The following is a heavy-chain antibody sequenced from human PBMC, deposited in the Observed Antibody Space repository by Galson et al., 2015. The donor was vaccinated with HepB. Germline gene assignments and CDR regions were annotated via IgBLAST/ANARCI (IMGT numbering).Heavy chain of an antibody. D-gene: IGHD4-17*01. CDR1: GFTFSDYY. J-gene: IGHJ5*02. Sequence: SLRLSCAASGFTFSDYYMSWIRQAPGKGLEWVSYISSSSSYTNYADSVKGRFTISRDNAKNSLYLQMNSLRAEDTAVYYCARSEPGGTVTTGPLYLWGQGTLVTVSS. V-gene: IGHV3-11*03. CDR2: ISSSSSYT. CDR3: ARSEPGGTVTTGPLYL.